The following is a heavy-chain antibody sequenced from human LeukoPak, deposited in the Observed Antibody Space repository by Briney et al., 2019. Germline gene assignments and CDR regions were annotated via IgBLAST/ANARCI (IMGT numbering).Heavy chain of an antibody. D-gene: IGHD2-2*02. CDR3: ARALRYCRSTSCYKAYYYYMDV. CDR2: INHSGST. J-gene: IGHJ6*03. V-gene: IGHV4-34*01. Sequence: SETLSLTCAVYGGSFSGYYWSWIRQPPGKGLEWIGEINHSGSTNYNPSLKSRVTISVDTSKNQFSLKLSSVTAADTAVYYCARALRYCRSTSCYKAYYYYMDVWGKGTTVTVSS. CDR1: GGSFSGYY.